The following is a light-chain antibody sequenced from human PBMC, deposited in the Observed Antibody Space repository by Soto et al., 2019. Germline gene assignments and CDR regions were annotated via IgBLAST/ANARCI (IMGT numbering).Light chain of an antibody. CDR3: QQYNNWPRT. V-gene: IGKV3-15*01. J-gene: IGKJ1*01. Sequence: EIVMTQSPATLSVSPGERATLFCRASQSVDSNLAWYQQKPGQAPRLLIYGASTRATGIPARFSGSGSGTEFTLTISSLQSEDFAVYYCQQYNNWPRTFGQGTKVEIK. CDR2: GAS. CDR1: QSVDSN.